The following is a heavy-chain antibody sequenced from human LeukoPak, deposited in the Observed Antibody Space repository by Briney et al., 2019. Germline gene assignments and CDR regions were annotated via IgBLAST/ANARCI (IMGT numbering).Heavy chain of an antibody. J-gene: IGHJ4*02. CDR2: IIPIFGTA. D-gene: IGHD5-18*01. Sequence: EASVKVSCKAAGGTFSSYANSWVRQAPGQGLEWMGGIIPIFGTANYAQKFQGRVTITADESTSTAYMELSSLRSEDTAVYYCARGSLGVDTAMEFDYWGQGTLVTVSS. CDR1: GGTFSSYA. CDR3: ARGSLGVDTAMEFDY. V-gene: IGHV1-69*13.